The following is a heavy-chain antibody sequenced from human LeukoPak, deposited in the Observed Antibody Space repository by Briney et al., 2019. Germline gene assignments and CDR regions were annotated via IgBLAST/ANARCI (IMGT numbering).Heavy chain of an antibody. CDR2: IIPIFGTA. CDR3: ARHQRIFDYGAYYNWFDP. V-gene: IGHV1-69*05. D-gene: IGHD4-17*01. Sequence: GSSVKVSCKASGGTFSSYAISWVRQAPGQGLEWMGGIIPIFGTANYAQKFQGRVTITTDESTSTAYMELSSLRSEDTAMYYCARHQRIFDYGAYYNWFDPWGQGTLVTVSS. CDR1: GGTFSSYA. J-gene: IGHJ5*02.